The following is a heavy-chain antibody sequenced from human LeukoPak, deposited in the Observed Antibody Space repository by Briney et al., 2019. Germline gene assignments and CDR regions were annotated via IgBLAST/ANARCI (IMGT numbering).Heavy chain of an antibody. D-gene: IGHD3-3*01. CDR1: GFTFSSYG. Sequence: PGGSLRLSCAASGFTFSSYGMHWVRQAPGKGLEWVAVISYDGSNKYYADSVKGRFTISRDNSKNTLYLQMNSLRAEDTAVYYCANGRSYDFWSGYYTSFDYWGQGTLVTVSS. CDR2: ISYDGSNK. J-gene: IGHJ4*02. V-gene: IGHV3-30*18. CDR3: ANGRSYDFWSGYYTSFDY.